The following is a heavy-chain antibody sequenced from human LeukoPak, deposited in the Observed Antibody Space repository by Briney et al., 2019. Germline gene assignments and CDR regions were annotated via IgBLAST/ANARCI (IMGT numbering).Heavy chain of an antibody. CDR2: INDSGRT. CDR3: ARRWNYGRNYYIDV. D-gene: IGHD1-7*01. J-gene: IGHJ6*03. V-gene: IGHV4-34*01. CDR1: GGSFSNYY. Sequence: SETLSLTCAVYGGSFSNYYWSWIRQTPGKGMEWSGEINDSGRTNYNPSLMSRVTVSVDTSKYQFSLRLTSVTATDTAVYYCARRWNYGRNYYIDVWGKGAAVSVSS.